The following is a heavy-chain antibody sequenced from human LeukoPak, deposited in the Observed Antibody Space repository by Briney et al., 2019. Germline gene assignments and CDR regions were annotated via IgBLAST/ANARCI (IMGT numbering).Heavy chain of an antibody. J-gene: IGHJ4*02. CDR3: AKLPYYDIVTGYEPFDY. CDR2: ISASGGTT. D-gene: IGHD3-9*01. Sequence: PGGSLRLSCAASAFTFSSDAMSWVRQVPGKGLEWVSVISASGGTTYYADSVKGRFTISRDDSKNTLYLQLNSLRAEDTAVYHCAKLPYYDIVTGYEPFDYWGQGALVAVSS. CDR1: AFTFSSDA. V-gene: IGHV3-23*01.